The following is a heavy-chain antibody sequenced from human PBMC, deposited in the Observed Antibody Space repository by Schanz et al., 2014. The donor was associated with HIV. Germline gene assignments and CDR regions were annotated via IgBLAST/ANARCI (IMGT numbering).Heavy chain of an antibody. CDR3: AKDRSSSTYKYNGLDV. V-gene: IGHV3-21*01. J-gene: IGHJ6*02. Sequence: EVQLVESGGGLVKPGGSLRLSCAASGFSFISYSMNWVRQAPGKGLEWVSSISSSSSYIYYADSMKGRFTISRDNAKNSLYLQMNRLRAEDTAVYYCAKDRSSSTYKYNGLDVWGQGTTVTVSS. CDR1: GFSFISYS. D-gene: IGHD6-6*01. CDR2: ISSSSSYI.